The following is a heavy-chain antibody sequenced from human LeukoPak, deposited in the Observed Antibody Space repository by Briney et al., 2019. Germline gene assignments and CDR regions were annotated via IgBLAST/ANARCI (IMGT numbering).Heavy chain of an antibody. Sequence: SETLSLTCTVSGGSIKSYYWSWIRQPPGKGLEWIGYISFSGITNYNPSLTSRVTISIDTSKNEFSLRLSSVTAADTAVYYCVSGLWEVPGCHWGQGTLVTVSS. CDR1: GGSIKSYY. V-gene: IGHV4-59*01. J-gene: IGHJ4*02. CDR3: VSGLWEVPGCH. CDR2: ISFSGIT. D-gene: IGHD1-26*01.